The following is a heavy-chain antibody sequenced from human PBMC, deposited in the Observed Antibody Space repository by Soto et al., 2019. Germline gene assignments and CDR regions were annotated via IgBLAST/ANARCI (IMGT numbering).Heavy chain of an antibody. D-gene: IGHD1-26*01. CDR2: ISGSGGST. CDR1: GFTFSSYA. V-gene: IGHV3-23*01. J-gene: IGHJ4*02. Sequence: EVQLLESGGGLVQPGGSLRLSCAASGFTFSSYAMSWVRQAPGKGLEWVSAISGSGGSTYYADSVKGRFTISRDNSKNTLYLQMNSLRAEDTAVYYCAKARIVGATEPHYSDYWGQGTLVTVSS. CDR3: AKARIVGATEPHYSDY.